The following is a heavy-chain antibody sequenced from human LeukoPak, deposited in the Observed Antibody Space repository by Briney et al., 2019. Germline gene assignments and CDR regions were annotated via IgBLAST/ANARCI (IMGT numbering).Heavy chain of an antibody. D-gene: IGHD5-12*01. V-gene: IGHV3-21*01. CDR2: ISSSSSYI. J-gene: IGHJ4*02. Sequence: GGSLRLSCAASGFTFSDYSMNWVRQAPGKELEWVSSISSSSSYIYYADSVKGRFTISRDNAKNSLYLQMNSLRAEDTAVYYCARELECMVATRADYWGQGTLVTVSS. CDR3: ARELECMVATRADY. CDR1: GFTFSDYS.